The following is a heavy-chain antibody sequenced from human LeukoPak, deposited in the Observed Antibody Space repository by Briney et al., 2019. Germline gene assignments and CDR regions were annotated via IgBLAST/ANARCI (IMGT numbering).Heavy chain of an antibody. D-gene: IGHD2-21*02. Sequence: GGPLRLSCAASGFTFNTYWMSWVRQAPGKGLGWVANIKQDGSERFYVDSVKGRFTISRDNAQNSLYRQMNGLRIEDTAVYYCVRDWGDSGDYWGQGTLVTVSS. J-gene: IGHJ4*02. CDR1: GFTFNTYW. V-gene: IGHV3-7*01. CDR3: VRDWGDSGDY. CDR2: IKQDGSER.